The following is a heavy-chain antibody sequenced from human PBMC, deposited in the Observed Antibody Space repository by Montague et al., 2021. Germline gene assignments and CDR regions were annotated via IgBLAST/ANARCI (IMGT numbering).Heavy chain of an antibody. CDR1: RSLINSDYY. CDR2: VSHGGRT. D-gene: IGHD2-15*01. J-gene: IGHJ4*02. V-gene: IGHV4-38-2*02. Sequence: SETLSLTCTVSRSLINSDYYWGWIRQPPGKGLEWMGSVSHGGRTYCNPSLKSRVTISVDTSNNHFSLKLSSVTAADTAMYYCARERDRCYYMDIWGQGILVTVSS. CDR3: ARERDRCYYMDI.